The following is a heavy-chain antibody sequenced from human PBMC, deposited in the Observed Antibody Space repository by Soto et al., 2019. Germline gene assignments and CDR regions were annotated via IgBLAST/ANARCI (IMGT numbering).Heavy chain of an antibody. CDR2: ISTSGRTI. CDR3: ARTVDTAMISYFFDY. J-gene: IGHJ4*02. Sequence: GGSLRLSCSASAFTFSDYYMNWIRQAPGKGLEWVSYISTSGRTIYSADSVKGRFTVSRDNAKNSLYLQMDSLRAEDTAVYYCARTVDTAMISYFFDYWGQGTLVTVSS. D-gene: IGHD5-18*01. V-gene: IGHV3-11*01. CDR1: AFTFSDYY.